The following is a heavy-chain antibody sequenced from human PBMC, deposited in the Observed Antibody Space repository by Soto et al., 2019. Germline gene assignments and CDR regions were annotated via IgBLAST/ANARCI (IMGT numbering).Heavy chain of an antibody. Sequence: GGSLRLSCAASGFTFSSYAMSWVRQAPGKGLEWVSAISGSGGSTYYADSVKGRFTISRDNSKNTLYLQMNSLRAEDTAVYYCAKSGGSGYSSSWYDYWGQGTQVTVSS. CDR3: AKSGGSGYSSSWYDY. V-gene: IGHV3-23*01. CDR2: ISGSGGST. D-gene: IGHD6-13*01. J-gene: IGHJ4*02. CDR1: GFTFSSYA.